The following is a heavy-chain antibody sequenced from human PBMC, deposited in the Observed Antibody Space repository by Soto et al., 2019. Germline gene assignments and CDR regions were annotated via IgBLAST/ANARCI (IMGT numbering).Heavy chain of an antibody. D-gene: IGHD3-3*01. CDR1: GFTFSSYA. J-gene: IGHJ6*02. Sequence: HPGGSLRLSCAASGFTFSSYAMHWVRRAPGEGLEWVAVISYDGSNKYYADSVKGRFTISRDNSKNTLYLQMNSLRAEDTAVYYCARDEGRITIFGVVWGSYGMDVWGQGTTVTVSS. CDR2: ISYDGSNK. V-gene: IGHV3-30-3*01. CDR3: ARDEGRITIFGVVWGSYGMDV.